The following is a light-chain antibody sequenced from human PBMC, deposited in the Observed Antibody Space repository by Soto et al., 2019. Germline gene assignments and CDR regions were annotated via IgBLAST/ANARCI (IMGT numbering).Light chain of an antibody. V-gene: IGKV1-33*01. CDR3: QQYDNLPPAYT. CDR2: DAS. Sequence: DIQLTQSPSSLSASVGDRVTITCQASQDIENHLNWYQQKPGKAPKLLIYDASNLETGVPSRFSGTGSGTECTFTISRLQPEDIATYYWQQYDNLPPAYTFGQGTKLEIK. CDR1: QDIENH. J-gene: IGKJ2*01.